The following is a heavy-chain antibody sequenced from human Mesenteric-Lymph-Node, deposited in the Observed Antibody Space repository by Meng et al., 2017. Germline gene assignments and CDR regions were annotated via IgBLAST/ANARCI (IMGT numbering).Heavy chain of an antibody. V-gene: IGHV3-30*18. CDR3: AKNQKSSGWYDYFDY. CDR2: ISYDGSTQ. D-gene: IGHD6-19*01. J-gene: IGHJ4*02. CDR1: GFTFSNSA. Sequence: QVQLVESGGVVVLPGGSLRPSCAASGFTFSNSAMHWVRQAPGKGLEWVAVISYDGSTQYSTDFVKGRFTISRDNSENTLYLQMNSLRPEDTAVYYCAKNQKSSGWYDYFDYWGQGTLVTVSS.